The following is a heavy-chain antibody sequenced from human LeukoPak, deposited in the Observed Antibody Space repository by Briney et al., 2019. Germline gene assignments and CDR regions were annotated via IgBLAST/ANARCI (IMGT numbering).Heavy chain of an antibody. CDR3: TKEGAVTGSMWFDH. CDR1: GFTFSSYG. Sequence: GGSLRLSCAASGFTFSSYGIHWVRQAPGKGLEWVAVISSDGRITYYADSVKGRFTISRDNSKSTMYVQMNSLRTEDTAVYYCTKEGAVTGSMWFDHWGQGTLVAVSS. V-gene: IGHV3-30*18. J-gene: IGHJ5*02. D-gene: IGHD6-19*01. CDR2: ISSDGRIT.